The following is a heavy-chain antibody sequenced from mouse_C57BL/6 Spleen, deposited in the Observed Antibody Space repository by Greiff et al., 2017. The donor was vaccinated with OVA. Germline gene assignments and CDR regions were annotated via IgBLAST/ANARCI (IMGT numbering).Heavy chain of an antibody. D-gene: IGHD1-1*01. J-gene: IGHJ4*01. Sequence: QVQLKESDAELVKPGASVKISCKVSGYTFTDHTIHWMKQRPEQGLEWIGYIYPRDGSTKYNEKFKGKATLTADKSSSTAYMQLNSLTSGDSAVYFCASPNYYGSSYYAMDYWGQGTSVTVSS. V-gene: IGHV1-78*01. CDR2: IYPRDGST. CDR1: GYTFTDHT. CDR3: ASPNYYGSSYYAMDY.